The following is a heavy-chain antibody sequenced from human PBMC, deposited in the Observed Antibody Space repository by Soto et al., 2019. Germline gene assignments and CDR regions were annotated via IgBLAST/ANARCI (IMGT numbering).Heavy chain of an antibody. D-gene: IGHD5-12*01. J-gene: IGHJ6*02. CDR2: INPNSGGT. CDR3: ARWGGGYSGYEPLSLDSGMDV. CDR1: GYTFTGYY. Sequence: GASVKVSCKASGYTFTGYYMHWVRQAPGQGLEWMGWINPNSGGTNYAQKFQGWVTMTRDTSISTAYMELSRLRSDDTAVYYCARWGGGYSGYEPLSLDSGMDVWGQGTTVTVSS. V-gene: IGHV1-2*04.